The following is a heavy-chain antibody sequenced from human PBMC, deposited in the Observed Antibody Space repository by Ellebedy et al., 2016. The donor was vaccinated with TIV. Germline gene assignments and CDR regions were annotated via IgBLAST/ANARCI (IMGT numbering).Heavy chain of an antibody. V-gene: IGHV3-23*01. Sequence: GGSLRLSXEASGSSLRRYAMNWVRQAPGKGLDWVSVISGSGGTTYYADSVKGRFTISRDNSKNTLYLQMNSLRADDTAVYYCAVTTGTATTSRFEYWGQGILVIVSS. CDR2: ISGSGGTT. D-gene: IGHD1-1*01. CDR3: AVTTGTATTSRFEY. J-gene: IGHJ4*02. CDR1: GSSLRRYA.